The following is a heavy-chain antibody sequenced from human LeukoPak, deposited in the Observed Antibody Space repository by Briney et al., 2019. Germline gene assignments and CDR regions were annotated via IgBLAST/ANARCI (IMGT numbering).Heavy chain of an antibody. D-gene: IGHD2-15*01. CDR2: IYHSGST. Sequence: SETLSLTCAVSGYSISSGYYWGWIRQPPGKGLEWIGSIYHSGSTYYNPSLKGRVTISVDTSKNQFSLKLSSVTAADTAVYYCARDVGYCSGGSCWREYWGQGTLVTVSS. CDR3: ARDVGYCSGGSCWREY. CDR1: GYSISSGYY. V-gene: IGHV4-38-2*02. J-gene: IGHJ4*02.